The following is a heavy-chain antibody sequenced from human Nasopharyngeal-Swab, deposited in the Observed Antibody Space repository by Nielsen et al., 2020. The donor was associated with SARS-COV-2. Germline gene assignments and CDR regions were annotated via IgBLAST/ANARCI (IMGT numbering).Heavy chain of an antibody. CDR3: ARDTNVDTAMDPYYYYGMDV. D-gene: IGHD5-18*01. CDR1: GFTFSSYS. V-gene: IGHV3-21*01. J-gene: IGHJ6*02. Sequence: GGSLRLSCAASGFTFSSYSMNWVRQAPGKGLEWVSSISSSSSYIYYADSVKGRFTISRDNAKNSLYLQMNSLRAEDTAVYYCARDTNVDTAMDPYYYYGMDVWGQGTTVTVSS. CDR2: ISSSSSYI.